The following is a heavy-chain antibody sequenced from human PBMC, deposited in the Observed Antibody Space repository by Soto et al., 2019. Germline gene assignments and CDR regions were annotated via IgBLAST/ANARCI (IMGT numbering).Heavy chain of an antibody. J-gene: IGHJ4*02. Sequence: QVQLVQSRAEVRKPGASVRVTCQASGYNFDSYGLNWVRQAPGQGPQWMGWISTYTGNTDIAPRFQGRLILTTDTSTSTAYMELRSLRSDDTAVYYCLRDVLVESGSFGGHWGQGTLVTVSS. CDR3: LRDVLVESGSFGGH. D-gene: IGHD3-16*01. CDR1: GYNFDSYG. CDR2: ISTYTGNT. V-gene: IGHV1-18*04.